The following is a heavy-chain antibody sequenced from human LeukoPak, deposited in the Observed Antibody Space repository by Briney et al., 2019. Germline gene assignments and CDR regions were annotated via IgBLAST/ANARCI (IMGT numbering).Heavy chain of an antibody. D-gene: IGHD3-10*01. Sequence: PLASVKVSCKASGYTCTRDYINWVPQATRQGREWMGWMNPNSGNTGYAQKFQGRVTMTTNTSISTAYMELSSLRSEDTAVYYCARREYGSGSYHLVYWGQGTLVTVSS. CDR3: ARREYGSGSYHLVY. CDR2: MNPNSGNT. V-gene: IGHV1-8*01. CDR1: GYTCTRDY. J-gene: IGHJ4*02.